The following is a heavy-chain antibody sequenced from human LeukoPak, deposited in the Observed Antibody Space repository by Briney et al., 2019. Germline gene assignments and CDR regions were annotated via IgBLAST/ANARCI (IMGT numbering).Heavy chain of an antibody. V-gene: IGHV3-33*01. CDR2: IWYDGSNK. CDR1: GFTFSSYG. CDR3: ARGLGPSLFRYYGMDV. Sequence: PGGSLRLSCAASGFTFSSYGMHWVRQAPGKGLEWVAVIWYDGSNKHYADSVKGRFTISRDNAKNSLYLQMNSLRAEDTAVYYCARGLGPSLFRYYGMDVWGQGTTVTVSS. J-gene: IGHJ6*02. D-gene: IGHD3-16*01.